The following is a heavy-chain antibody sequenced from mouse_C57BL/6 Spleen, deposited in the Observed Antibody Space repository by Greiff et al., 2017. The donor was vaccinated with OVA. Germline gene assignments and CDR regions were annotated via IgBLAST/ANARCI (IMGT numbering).Heavy chain of an antibody. CDR2: IRNKANGYTT. Sequence: EVKLVESGGGLVQPGGSLSLSCAASGFTFTDYYMSWVRQPPGKALEWLGFIRNKANGYTTEYSASVKGRFTISRDNSQSILYLQMNALRAEDSATYYCARAPDFDVWGTGTTVTVSS. J-gene: IGHJ1*03. CDR3: ARAPDFDV. CDR1: GFTFTDYY. V-gene: IGHV7-3*01.